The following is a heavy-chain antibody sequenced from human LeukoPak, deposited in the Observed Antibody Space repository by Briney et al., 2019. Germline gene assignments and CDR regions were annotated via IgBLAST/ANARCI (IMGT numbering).Heavy chain of an antibody. J-gene: IGHJ2*01. D-gene: IGHD5-18*01. CDR1: GFTFGSYA. Sequence: GGSLRLSCAASGFTFGSYAMSWVRQAPGKGLEWVSAMSGSGGSTYYGDSVKGRFTISRDNSKNTLYLQMNSLRTEDTAVYYCARDRKTDGYFYWYFDLWGRGTLVTVSS. CDR2: MSGSGGST. CDR3: ARDRKTDGYFYWYFDL. V-gene: IGHV3-23*01.